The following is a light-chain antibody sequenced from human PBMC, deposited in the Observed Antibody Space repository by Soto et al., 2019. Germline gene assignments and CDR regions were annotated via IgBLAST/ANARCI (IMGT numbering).Light chain of an antibody. CDR3: QQYNSYSWT. CDR1: QSISNW. Sequence: DIQMTQSPSTLSASVGDRVTITCRASQSISNWLAWYQQRPGKAPRLLIYKASNLESGVPSRFSGSGSGTEFTLIITRLQPDDSSTYYCQQYNSYSWTFGQGTKVDI. V-gene: IGKV1-5*03. CDR2: KAS. J-gene: IGKJ1*01.